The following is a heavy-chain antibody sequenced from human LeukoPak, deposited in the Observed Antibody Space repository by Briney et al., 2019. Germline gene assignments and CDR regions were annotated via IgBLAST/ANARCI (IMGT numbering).Heavy chain of an antibody. CDR3: ARVSLVRGAPDYYFDY. Sequence: PSETLSLTCTVSGDSISNYYWSWIRQPAGKGLEWIARIYTSGGTNYNPSLKSRVTMSVDTSKNQFSLKLSSVTAADTAVYYCARVSLVRGAPDYYFDYWGQGTLVTVSS. J-gene: IGHJ4*02. V-gene: IGHV4-4*07. CDR1: GDSISNYY. CDR2: IYTSGGT. D-gene: IGHD3-10*01.